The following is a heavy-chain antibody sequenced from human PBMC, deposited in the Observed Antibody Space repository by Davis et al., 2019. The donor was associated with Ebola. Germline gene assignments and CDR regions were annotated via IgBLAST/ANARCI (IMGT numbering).Heavy chain of an antibody. CDR1: GGSISGYY. J-gene: IGHJ6*02. V-gene: IGHV4-4*07. CDR3: ARWPGYCSGGNCYSGLDV. CDR2: FQTTGST. D-gene: IGHD2-15*01. Sequence: PSETLSPTCTVSGGSISGYYWNWIRRPAGKGLEWIGRFQTTGSTNYNPSLKSRVTMSVDTSKNQLSLKLNSVTAADTAVYYCARWPGYCSGGNCYSGLDVWGQGTTVTVSS.